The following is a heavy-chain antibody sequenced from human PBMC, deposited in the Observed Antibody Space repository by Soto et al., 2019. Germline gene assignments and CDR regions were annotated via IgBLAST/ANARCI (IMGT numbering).Heavy chain of an antibody. Sequence: EVQLVESGGGLVQPGGSLRLSCATSGFIISDCAMNWVRQAPGKGLEWVSYISSRSSGIDYADYVKGRFTVSRDNARNSLYLQMNTLRAEDTAVYYCARDLSWGSNWYYYMDVWGKGTTVTVSS. V-gene: IGHV3-48*01. D-gene: IGHD7-27*01. CDR3: ARDLSWGSNWYYYMDV. CDR2: ISSRSSGI. J-gene: IGHJ6*03. CDR1: GFIISDCA.